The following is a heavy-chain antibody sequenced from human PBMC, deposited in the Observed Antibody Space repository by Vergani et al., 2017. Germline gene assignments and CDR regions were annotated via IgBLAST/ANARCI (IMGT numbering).Heavy chain of an antibody. Sequence: QEQLLQSGGGVVQPGGSLRLSCIGSGYTFGHFDMHWVRQAPGKGLAWVAFIRYDGSNPQYLDSVKGRFTISRDNSKATLFLQMNGLRPEDTGTYFCAKKGGSLYYYGVDVWSQGTTITVSS. J-gene: IGHJ6*02. CDR2: IRYDGSNP. CDR1: GYTFGHFD. V-gene: IGHV3-30*02. D-gene: IGHD1-26*01. CDR3: AKKGGSLYYYGVDV.